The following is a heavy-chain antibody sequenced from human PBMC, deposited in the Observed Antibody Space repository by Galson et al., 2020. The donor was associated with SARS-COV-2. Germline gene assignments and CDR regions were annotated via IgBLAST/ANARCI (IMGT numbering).Heavy chain of an antibody. Sequence: GGSLRLSCAASGFTFSSYAMSRVRQAPGKGPEWVTAISGSGGSTYYADSVKGRFTISRDNSKNTLYLQMNSLRAEDTAVYYCAKVSSDDYYGSGSYLDYWGRGTLVTVSS. CDR3: AKVSSDDYYGSGSYLDY. V-gene: IGHV3-23*01. J-gene: IGHJ4*02. D-gene: IGHD3-10*01. CDR2: ISGSGGST. CDR1: GFTFSSYA.